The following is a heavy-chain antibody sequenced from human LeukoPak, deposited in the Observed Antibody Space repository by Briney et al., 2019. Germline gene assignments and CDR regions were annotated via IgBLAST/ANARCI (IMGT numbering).Heavy chain of an antibody. CDR2: INPSGGST. D-gene: IGHD3-22*01. J-gene: IGHJ3*02. V-gene: IGHV1-46*01. CDR1: GYTFTSYY. Sequence: ASVKVSCKASGYTFTSYYMHWVRQAPGQGLEWMGIINPSGGSTSYAQKFQGRVTMTRDTSTSTVYMELSSLRAEDTAVYYCARDRQTMIPRGAFDIWGQGTMVTVSS. CDR3: ARDRQTMIPRGAFDI.